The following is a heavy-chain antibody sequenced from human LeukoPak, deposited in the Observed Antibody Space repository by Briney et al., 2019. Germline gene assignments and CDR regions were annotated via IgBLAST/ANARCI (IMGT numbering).Heavy chain of an antibody. CDR2: ISSSSSTI. CDR3: ASQPIYYMDV. V-gene: IGHV3-48*01. J-gene: IGHJ6*03. CDR1: GFTFSSYS. Sequence: PGGSLRLSCAASGFTFSSYSMNWVRQAPGRGLEWVSYISSSSSTIYYADSVKGRFTISRDNAKNSLYLQMNSLRAEDTAVYYCASQPIYYMDVWGKGTTVTVSS.